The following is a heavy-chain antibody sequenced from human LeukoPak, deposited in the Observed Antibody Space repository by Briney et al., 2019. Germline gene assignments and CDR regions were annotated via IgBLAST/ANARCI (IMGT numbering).Heavy chain of an antibody. D-gene: IGHD2-2*01. CDR1: GGSFSGYY. Sequence: SETLSLTCAVYGGSFSGYYWSWICQPPGKGLEWIGEINHSGSTNYNPSLKSRGTISVDTYKNQFSLKLSSVTAADTAVYYCARAPIVVVPAAGTGLFDLWGQGTLVTVSS. CDR2: INHSGST. J-gene: IGHJ5*02. CDR3: ARAPIVVVPAAGTGLFDL. V-gene: IGHV4-34*01.